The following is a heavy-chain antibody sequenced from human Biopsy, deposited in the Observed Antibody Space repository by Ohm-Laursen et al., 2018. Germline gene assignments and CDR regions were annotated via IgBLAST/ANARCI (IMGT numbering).Heavy chain of an antibody. Sequence: GSLRLSCAASGFSFRDYWMSWVRRAPGKGLEWVATIKEDGSEIKYVASVKGRFTISRDNTESSLYLQMNNLTAEDTAVYYCARGFNVWGRGTLVTVSS. V-gene: IGHV3-7*01. CDR2: IKEDGSEI. CDR1: GFSFRDYW. J-gene: IGHJ4*02. CDR3: ARGFNV.